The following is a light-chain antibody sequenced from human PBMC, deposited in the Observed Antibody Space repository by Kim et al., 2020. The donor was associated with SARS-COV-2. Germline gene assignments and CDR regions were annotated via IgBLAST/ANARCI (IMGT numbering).Light chain of an antibody. V-gene: IGLV2-14*01. J-gene: IGLJ3*02. CDR1: SGDFSAYTY. CDR3: SSYTSSSTWV. CDR2: VVS. Sequence: GQSIAISCTGTSGDFSAYTYVSWYQQHPGKAPKVMIYVVSIRPSGFSNRVSGAKSGNTASLTISGLQAEDEADYYCSSYTSSSTWVFGGGTKLTVL.